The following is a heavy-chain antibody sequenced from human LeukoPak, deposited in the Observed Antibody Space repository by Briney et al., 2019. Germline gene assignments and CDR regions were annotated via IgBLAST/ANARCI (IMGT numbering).Heavy chain of an antibody. Sequence: RASVKVSCKASGGTFSSYAISWVRQAPGQGLEWMGGIIPIFGTANYAQKFQGRVTITTDESTSTAYMELSSLRSEDTAVYYCARSKVGTEPPYSFDYWGQGTLVTVSS. D-gene: IGHD2-21*02. CDR1: GGTFSSYA. CDR3: ARSKVGTEPPYSFDY. J-gene: IGHJ4*02. V-gene: IGHV1-69*05. CDR2: IIPIFGTA.